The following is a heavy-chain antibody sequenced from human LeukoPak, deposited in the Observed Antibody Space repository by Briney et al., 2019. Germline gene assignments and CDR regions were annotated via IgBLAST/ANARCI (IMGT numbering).Heavy chain of an antibody. CDR2: IRYDGSNK. CDR1: GFTFSSYG. Sequence: PGGSLRLSCAASGFTFSSYGMHWVRQAPGKGLEWVAFIRYDGSNKYYADSVKGRFTISRDNAKNTLYLQMNSLRAEDTAVYYCARAGELGPRDAFDIWGQGTMVTVSS. D-gene: IGHD1-26*01. J-gene: IGHJ3*02. V-gene: IGHV3-30*02. CDR3: ARAGELGPRDAFDI.